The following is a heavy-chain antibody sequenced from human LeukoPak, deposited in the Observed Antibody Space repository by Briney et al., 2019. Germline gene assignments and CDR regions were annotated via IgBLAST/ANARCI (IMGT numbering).Heavy chain of an antibody. J-gene: IGHJ3*02. CDR2: ISAYNGNT. D-gene: IGHD1-26*01. CDR1: GYTLTSYA. CDR3: ARDGIGWAFDI. Sequence: ASVKVSCKASGYTLTSYAISWVRQAPGQGLEWMGWISAYNGNTNYAQNLRGRVTMTTDTSTRTAYMELRSLRSDDTAVYHCARDGIGWAFDIWGQGTMVSVSS. V-gene: IGHV1-18*01.